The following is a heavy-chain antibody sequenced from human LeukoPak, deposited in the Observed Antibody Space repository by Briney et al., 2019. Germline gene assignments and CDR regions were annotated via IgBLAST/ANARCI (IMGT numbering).Heavy chain of an antibody. CDR3: ARGLQNYGGIEGDAFDI. V-gene: IGHV1-69*05. Sequence: SVKVSCKASGGTFSSYAISWVRQAPGQGLEWMGGIIPIFGTANYAQKFQGSVTITTDESTSTAYMELSSLRSEDTAVYYCARGLQNYGGIEGDAFDIWGQGTMVTVSS. CDR1: GGTFSSYA. J-gene: IGHJ3*02. CDR2: IIPIFGTA. D-gene: IGHD2-21*01.